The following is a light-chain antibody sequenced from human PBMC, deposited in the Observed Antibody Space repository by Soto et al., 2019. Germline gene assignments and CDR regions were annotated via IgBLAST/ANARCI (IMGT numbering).Light chain of an antibody. Sequence: DVQMTQSPSSLSASVGDRVTITCRASQGIAPYLAWFQQKPGKVPKLLIYAASTLQSGVPSRFSGSGSGADFTINISSLQPEDVGTYYCQKYNSAPLTFGGGTKVEIK. CDR1: QGIAPY. CDR3: QKYNSAPLT. J-gene: IGKJ4*01. V-gene: IGKV1-27*01. CDR2: AAS.